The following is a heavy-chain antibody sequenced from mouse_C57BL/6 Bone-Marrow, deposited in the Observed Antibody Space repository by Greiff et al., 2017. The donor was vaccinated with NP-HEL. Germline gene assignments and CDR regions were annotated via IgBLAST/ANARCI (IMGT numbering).Heavy chain of an antibody. Sequence: QVQLQQSGAELVRPGTSVKMSCKASGYTFTNYWIGWAKQRPGHGLEWIGDIYPGGGYTNYNEKFKGKATLTADKSSSTAYMQFSSLTSEDSAIYYCASGDYYGSSYPHFDYWGQGTTLTVSS. D-gene: IGHD1-1*01. CDR3: ASGDYYGSSYPHFDY. CDR1: GYTFTNYW. J-gene: IGHJ2*01. CDR2: IYPGGGYT. V-gene: IGHV1-63*01.